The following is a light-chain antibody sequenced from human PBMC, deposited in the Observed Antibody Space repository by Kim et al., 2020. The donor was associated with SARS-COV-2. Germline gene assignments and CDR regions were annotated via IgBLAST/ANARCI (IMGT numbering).Light chain of an antibody. V-gene: IGKV3-20*01. J-gene: IGKJ2*01. CDR1: QRVCSHC. CDR2: SVS. CDR3: QQYGIAPPYT. Sequence: SPGGRAAPSCRTSQRVCSHCLAWYQQKPGQAPRLLIYSVSNRATGIPDRFSGSGSGTDFTLTISRLEPEDFAVYYCQQYGIAPPYTFGQGTKLEI.